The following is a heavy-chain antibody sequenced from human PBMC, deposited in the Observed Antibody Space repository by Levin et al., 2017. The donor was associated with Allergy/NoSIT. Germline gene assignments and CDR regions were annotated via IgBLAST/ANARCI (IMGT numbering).Heavy chain of an antibody. CDR2: ISGSGGST. V-gene: IGHV3-23*01. Sequence: PGESLKISCAASGFTFSSYAMSWVRQAPGKGLEWVSAISGSGGSTYYADSVKGRFTISRDNSKNTLYLQMNSLRAEDTAVYYCNPPADVAAAGLDYWGQGTLVTVSS. D-gene: IGHD6-13*01. CDR1: GFTFSSYA. CDR3: NPPADVAAAGLDY. J-gene: IGHJ4*02.